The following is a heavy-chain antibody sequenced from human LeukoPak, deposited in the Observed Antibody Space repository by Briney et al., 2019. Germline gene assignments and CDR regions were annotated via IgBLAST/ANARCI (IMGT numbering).Heavy chain of an antibody. D-gene: IGHD3-10*01. J-gene: IGHJ4*02. Sequence: SETLSLTCTVSGGSIRSSSYYWGWIRQPPGKGVEWIGNIYYSGSTYYNPSFKSRVTISVDTSKNQFSLKMRSVTAEDTAVYYCARLLWFGELSTSFDYWGQGTLVTVSS. CDR2: IYYSGST. CDR1: GGSIRSSSYY. V-gene: IGHV4-39*01. CDR3: ARLLWFGELSTSFDY.